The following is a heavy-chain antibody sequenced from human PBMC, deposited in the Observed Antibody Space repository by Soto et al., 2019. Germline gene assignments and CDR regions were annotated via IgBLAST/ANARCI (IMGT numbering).Heavy chain of an antibody. CDR1: GGTFSYG. CDR3: ARQGCSGSYYAY. D-gene: IGHD1-26*01. J-gene: IGHJ4*02. Sequence: QEQLVQSGAEVKKPGSSVKVSCKASGGTFSYGISWVRRAPGQGLEWMGGIIPLSGTTKSAQQFQGRVTMTADISTNTAYMELSSLRSGDTAVYYCARQGCSGSYYAYWGQGTLVTVSS. CDR2: IIPLSGTT. V-gene: IGHV1-69*06.